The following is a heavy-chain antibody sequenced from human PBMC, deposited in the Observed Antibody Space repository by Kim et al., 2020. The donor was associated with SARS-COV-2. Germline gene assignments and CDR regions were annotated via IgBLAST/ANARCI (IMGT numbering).Heavy chain of an antibody. V-gene: IGHV1-2*02. D-gene: IGHD2-2*02. Sequence: ASVKVSCKASGYTFTGYYMHWVRQAPGQGLEWMGWINPNSGGTNYAQKFQGRVTMTRDTSISTAYMELSRLRSDDTAVYYCARVPKYCSSTSCYTIAHLSYYYYYGMDVWGQGTTVTVSS. CDR1: GYTFTGYY. CDR3: ARVPKYCSSTSCYTIAHLSYYYYYGMDV. J-gene: IGHJ6*02. CDR2: INPNSGGT.